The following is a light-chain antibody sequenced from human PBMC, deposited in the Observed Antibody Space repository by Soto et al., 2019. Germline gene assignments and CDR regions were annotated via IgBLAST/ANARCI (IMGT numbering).Light chain of an antibody. CDR2: GAS. CDR1: QSVSSSY. J-gene: IGKJ1*01. Sequence: EIVLTQSPGTLSLSPGERATLSCRASQSVSSSYLAWYQQKTGQAPRLRIYGASSRATGIPDRFIRSGSGTDFTLTISRLEPEDFAVYDCQQYGSSPWTFGQGTKVDIK. V-gene: IGKV3-20*01. CDR3: QQYGSSPWT.